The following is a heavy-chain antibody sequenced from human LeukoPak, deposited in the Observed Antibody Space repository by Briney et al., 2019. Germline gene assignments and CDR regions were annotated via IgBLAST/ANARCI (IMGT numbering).Heavy chain of an antibody. J-gene: IGHJ4*02. CDR2: FDPEDGET. CDR1: GYTLTELS. V-gene: IGHV1-24*01. Sequence: ASVKVSCKVSGYTLTELSMHWARQAPGKGLEWMGGFDPEDGETIYAQKFQGRVTMTEDTSTDTAYMELSSLRSEDTAVYYCATDRYSYGGGPFDYWGQGTLVTVSS. D-gene: IGHD5-18*01. CDR3: ATDRYSYGGGPFDY.